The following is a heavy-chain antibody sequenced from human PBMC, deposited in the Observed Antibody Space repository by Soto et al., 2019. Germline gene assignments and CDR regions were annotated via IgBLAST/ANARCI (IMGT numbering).Heavy chain of an antibody. CDR2: ISYDGSNQ. Sequence: QVQLVESGGGVVQPGRSLRLSCSASGFTFSDFEMYWVRQAPGKGLDWVSFISYDGSNQYYAGSVKGRFTVSRDNSKNPLFLLMNSLRPEATAVYFCARRTGTAPRFDYWGQGTLVTVSS. D-gene: IGHD1-7*01. CDR3: ARRTGTAPRFDY. J-gene: IGHJ4*02. CDR1: GFTFSDFE. V-gene: IGHV3-30-3*01.